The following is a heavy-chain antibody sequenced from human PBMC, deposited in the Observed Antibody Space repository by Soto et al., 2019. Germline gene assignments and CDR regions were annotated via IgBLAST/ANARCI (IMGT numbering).Heavy chain of an antibody. V-gene: IGHV4-31*03. J-gene: IGHJ4*02. CDR1: GGSISSGGYY. CDR3: ARVEATMVRGVETKYFDY. D-gene: IGHD3-10*01. CDR2: IYYSGST. Sequence: PSETLSLTCTVSGGSISSGGYYWSWIRQHPGKGLEWIGYIYYSGSTYYNPSLKSRVTISVDTSKNQFSLKLSSVTAADTAVYYCARVEATMVRGVETKYFDYWGQGTLVTVS.